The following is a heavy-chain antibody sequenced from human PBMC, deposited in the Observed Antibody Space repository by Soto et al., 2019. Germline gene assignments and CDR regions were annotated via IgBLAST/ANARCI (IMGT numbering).Heavy chain of an antibody. CDR3: ARDGYYYDSSGYYNNWFDP. V-gene: IGHV4-31*03. D-gene: IGHD3-22*01. CDR1: GGSISSGGYY. J-gene: IGHJ5*02. CDR2: IYYSGST. Sequence: KTSETLSLTCTVSGGSISSGGYYWSWIRQHPGKGLEWIGYIYYSGSTYYNPSLKSRVTISVDTSKNQFSLKLSSVTAADTAVYYCARDGYYYDSSGYYNNWFDPWGQGTLVTVSS.